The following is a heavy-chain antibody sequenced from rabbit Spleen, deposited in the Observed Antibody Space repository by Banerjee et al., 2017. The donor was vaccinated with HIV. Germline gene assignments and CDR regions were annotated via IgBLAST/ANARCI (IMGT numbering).Heavy chain of an antibody. CDR3: ARGSATMTMVITGFYLNL. V-gene: IGHV1S40*01. CDR2: IETDSSGFT. D-gene: IGHD2-1*01. CDR1: GVSFSGSSY. Sequence: QSLEESGGDLVKPGASLTLTCTASGVSFSGSSYMCWVRQAPRKGLEWIACIETDSSGFTYFATWAIGRFTISKTSSTTVTLQVTSLTAADTATYFCARGSATMTMVITGFYLNLWGPGTLVTVS. J-gene: IGHJ4*01.